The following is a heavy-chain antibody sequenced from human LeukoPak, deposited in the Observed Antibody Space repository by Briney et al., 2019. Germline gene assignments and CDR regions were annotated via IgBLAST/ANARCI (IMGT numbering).Heavy chain of an antibody. D-gene: IGHD2-15*01. V-gene: IGHV1-18*01. Sequence: GASVKVSCKASGYTFTSYGISWVRQAPGQGLEWMGWISTYNGNTNYAQKLQGRVTMTTDTSTSTAYMELRRLRSDDTAVYYCARDLGRCCSGGSCHYYSYYMDVWGKGTTVTVSS. J-gene: IGHJ6*03. CDR3: ARDLGRCCSGGSCHYYSYYMDV. CDR1: GYTFTSYG. CDR2: ISTYNGNT.